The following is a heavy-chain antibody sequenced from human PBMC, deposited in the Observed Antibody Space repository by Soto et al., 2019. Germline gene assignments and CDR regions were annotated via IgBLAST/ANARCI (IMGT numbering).Heavy chain of an antibody. CDR1: GFTFSSYG. CDR3: AKDRAAVAGTGYYYYGMDV. D-gene: IGHD6-19*01. V-gene: IGHV3-30*18. Sequence: QVQLVESGGGVVQPGRSLRLSCAASGFTFSSYGMHWVRQAPGKGLEWVAVISYDGSNKYYADSVKGRFTISRDNSKNPLYLQMNSLRAEDTAVYYCAKDRAAVAGTGYYYYGMDVWDQGTTVTVSS. J-gene: IGHJ6*02. CDR2: ISYDGSNK.